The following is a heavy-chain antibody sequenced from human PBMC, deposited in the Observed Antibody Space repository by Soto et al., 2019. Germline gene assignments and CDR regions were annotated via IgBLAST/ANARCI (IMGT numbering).Heavy chain of an antibody. D-gene: IGHD3-3*01. CDR1: GFTFSSYG. CDR3: ARGVAERFLEWLSTYYGMDV. J-gene: IGHJ6*02. V-gene: IGHV3-30*03. Sequence: PWGSLRLSCAASGFTFSSYGMHWVRQAPGKGLEWVAVISYDGSNKYYADSVKGRFTISRDNSKNTLYLQMNSLRAEDTAVYYCARGVAERFLEWLSTYYGMDVWGQGTTVTVSS. CDR2: ISYDGSNK.